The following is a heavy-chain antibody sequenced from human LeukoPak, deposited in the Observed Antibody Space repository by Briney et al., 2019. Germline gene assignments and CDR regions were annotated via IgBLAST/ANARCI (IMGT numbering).Heavy chain of an antibody. Sequence: PSETLSLTCTVSGASIRHYYWSWIRQTPEKGLEWMGHIHTSGGSSPYPSLKSRLTMSIETSRNQFSLKLTSVTAADTAVYFCARLGSYHDFWGQGALVTVSS. J-gene: IGHJ4*02. D-gene: IGHD1-26*01. CDR1: GASIRHYY. CDR3: ARLGSYHDF. V-gene: IGHV4-4*09. CDR2: IHTSGGS.